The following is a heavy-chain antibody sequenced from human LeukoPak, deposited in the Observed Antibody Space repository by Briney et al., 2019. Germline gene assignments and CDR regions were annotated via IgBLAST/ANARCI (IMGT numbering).Heavy chain of an antibody. CDR3: ARAVAYYYYYMDV. V-gene: IGHV3-64*01. J-gene: IGHJ6*03. CDR1: GFTFSSYA. Sequence: GGSLRLSCAASGFTFSSYAMHWVRQAPGRGLEYVSAISSDVGSTYYANSVKGRFTISRDNSKNTLYLQMGSLRAEDMAVYYCARAVAYYYYYMDVWGKGTTVTVSS. D-gene: IGHD2-15*01. CDR2: ISSDVGST.